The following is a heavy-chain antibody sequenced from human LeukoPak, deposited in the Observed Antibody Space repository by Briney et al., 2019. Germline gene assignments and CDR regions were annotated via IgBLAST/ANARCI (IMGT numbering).Heavy chain of an antibody. D-gene: IGHD3-3*01. CDR2: ISGSGDST. Sequence: GGSLRLSCTASGFTFSSYAMSWVRQAPGKGLEWVSDISGSGDSTYYADSVKGRFTISRDNSKNTLYLQMNSLRAEDTALYYCAKDFWSGYYSGYFDYWGQGTLVTVSS. CDR1: GFTFSSYA. CDR3: AKDFWSGYYSGYFDY. J-gene: IGHJ4*02. V-gene: IGHV3-23*01.